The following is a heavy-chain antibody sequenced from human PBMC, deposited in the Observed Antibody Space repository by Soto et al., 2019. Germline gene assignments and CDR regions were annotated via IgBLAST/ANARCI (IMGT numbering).Heavy chain of an antibody. Sequence: SETLSLTCAVYGGSFSVYYWSWIRQPPGKGLEWIGEINHSGSTNYNPSLKSRVTISVDTSKNQFSLKLSSVTAADTAVYYCARDVRSITIFGVVITNAYYFDYWGQGTLVTVSS. CDR1: GGSFSVYY. D-gene: IGHD3-3*01. CDR3: ARDVRSITIFGVVITNAYYFDY. V-gene: IGHV4-34*01. CDR2: INHSGST. J-gene: IGHJ4*02.